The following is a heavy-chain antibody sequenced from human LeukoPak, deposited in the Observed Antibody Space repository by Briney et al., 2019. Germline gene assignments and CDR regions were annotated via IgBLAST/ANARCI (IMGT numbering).Heavy chain of an antibody. Sequence: GGSLRLSCAPSGFTFSDFAMSWVRQSPGEGLEWVSSITTSGESTYYADSVKGRFAISRDNSGSTLYLQMNSLRIEDSAVYYCAKRLSRGYYGKLIFDYWGQGALVTVPS. J-gene: IGHJ4*02. V-gene: IGHV3-23*01. D-gene: IGHD2-15*01. CDR3: AKRLSRGYYGKLIFDY. CDR1: GFTFSDFA. CDR2: ITTSGEST.